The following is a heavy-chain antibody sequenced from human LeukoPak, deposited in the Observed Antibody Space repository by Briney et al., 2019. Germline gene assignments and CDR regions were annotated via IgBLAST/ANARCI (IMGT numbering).Heavy chain of an antibody. CDR2: VSSSGSTI. J-gene: IGHJ4*02. V-gene: IGHV3-48*03. D-gene: IGHD4-17*01. CDR3: ASPTTVTLAR. CDR1: GFTFSSYE. Sequence: GGSLRLSWAASGFTFSSYEMNWVRQAPGKGLEWVSYVSSSGSTIYYADSVKGRFTISRDNAKKSLYLQMNSLRAEDTAVYYCASPTTVTLARWGQGTLVTVSS.